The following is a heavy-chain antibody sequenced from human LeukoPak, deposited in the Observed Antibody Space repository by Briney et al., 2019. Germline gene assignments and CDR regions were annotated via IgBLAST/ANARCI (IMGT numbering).Heavy chain of an antibody. Sequence: SETLSLTCTVSGGSISSYYWSWIRQPPGKGLEWIRYIYYSGSTNYNPSLKSRVTISVDTSKNQFSLKLSSVTAADAAVYYCARGLRKRGYCYDSSGFGFDYWGQGTLVTVSS. D-gene: IGHD3-22*01. V-gene: IGHV4-59*12. CDR1: GGSISSYY. CDR3: ARGLRKRGYCYDSSGFGFDY. CDR2: IYYSGST. J-gene: IGHJ4*02.